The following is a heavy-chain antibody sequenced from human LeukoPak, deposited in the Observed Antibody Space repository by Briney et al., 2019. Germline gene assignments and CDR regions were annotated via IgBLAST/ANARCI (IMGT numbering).Heavy chain of an antibody. Sequence: GGSLRLSCAASGFTFSSYAMSWVRQAPGKGLEWVSAISGSGGSTYYADSVKGRFTISRDNSKNTLYLQMNSLRAEDTAVYYCAKDAGGLRLGELSSLDYWGQGTLVTVSS. J-gene: IGHJ4*02. CDR2: ISGSGGST. CDR3: AKDAGGLRLGELSSLDY. V-gene: IGHV3-23*01. D-gene: IGHD3-16*02. CDR1: GFTFSSYA.